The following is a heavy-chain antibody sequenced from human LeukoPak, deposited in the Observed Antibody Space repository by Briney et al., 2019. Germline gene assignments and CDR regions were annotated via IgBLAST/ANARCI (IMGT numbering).Heavy chain of an antibody. Sequence: GGSLRLSCSASGFTFSAYTMHWVRQAPGRGLQYVSSISSNGGKTYYADSVKRRFTISSDNSKNTLYLQMSSLRLEDPAVYYCVKDRWIDYWGEGVLVTVSS. CDR1: GFTFSAYT. J-gene: IGHJ4*02. CDR3: VKDRWIDY. CDR2: ISSNGGKT. V-gene: IGHV3-64D*09. D-gene: IGHD5-24*01.